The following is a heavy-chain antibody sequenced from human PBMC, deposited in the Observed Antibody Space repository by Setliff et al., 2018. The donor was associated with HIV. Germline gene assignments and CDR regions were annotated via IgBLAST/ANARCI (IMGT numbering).Heavy chain of an antibody. V-gene: IGHV5-51*01. J-gene: IGHJ3*02. Sequence: PGESLKISCKGSGYSSTSYWIGWVRQMSGKGLEWMGIIYPGDSDTRYSPSFQGQVIISADKSISTAYLQWSSLKASDSAMYYCARFWNSGSYRDAFDIWGQGTMVTVSS. D-gene: IGHD1-26*01. CDR3: ARFWNSGSYRDAFDI. CDR1: GYSSTSYW. CDR2: IYPGDSDT.